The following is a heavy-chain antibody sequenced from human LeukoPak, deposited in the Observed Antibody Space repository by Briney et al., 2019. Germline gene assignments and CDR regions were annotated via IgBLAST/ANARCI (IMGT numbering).Heavy chain of an antibody. V-gene: IGHV4-4*07. CDR2: IYMNGIA. J-gene: IGHJ2*01. Sequence: SETLSLTCSVSGGSSRNDIWNWIRQPAGKGLEWIGRIYMNGIANYNPSLKSRVTMSLDTSNNQFSLNLYSVTAADTAVYYCARNRDWYWFFDRWGRGTLVTVSS. CDR1: GGSSRNDI. D-gene: IGHD1-14*01. CDR3: ARNRDWYWFFDR.